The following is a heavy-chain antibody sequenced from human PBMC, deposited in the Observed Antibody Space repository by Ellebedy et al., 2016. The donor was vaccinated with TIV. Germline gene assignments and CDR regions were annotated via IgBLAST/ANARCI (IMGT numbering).Heavy chain of an antibody. Sequence: ASVKVSXXASGYSFSSYDINWVRQAPGQGLEWVGWMSPNSGDTGYSPSLQGRVTLTRDTSISTFYMELSNLRYDDTAVYYCARDGDYSGSGSFDSWGQGTLVTVSS. CDR2: MSPNSGDT. CDR3: ARDGDYSGSGSFDS. J-gene: IGHJ4*02. D-gene: IGHD3-10*01. CDR1: GYSFSSYD. V-gene: IGHV1-8*01.